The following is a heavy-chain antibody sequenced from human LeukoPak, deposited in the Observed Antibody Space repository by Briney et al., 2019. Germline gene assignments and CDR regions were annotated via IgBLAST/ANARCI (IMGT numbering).Heavy chain of an antibody. CDR3: ARETSQKGAHYMDV. J-gene: IGHJ6*03. D-gene: IGHD3-16*01. CDR1: GGSISSSNW. CDR2: IYHSGNT. Sequence: SGTLSLTCAVSGGSISSSNWWSWVRQPPGKGLEWIGEIYHSGNTNYNPSLKSRVTILEDTSKNQFSLKLSSVTAADTAVYYCARETSQKGAHYMDVWGKGTTVTISS. V-gene: IGHV4-4*02.